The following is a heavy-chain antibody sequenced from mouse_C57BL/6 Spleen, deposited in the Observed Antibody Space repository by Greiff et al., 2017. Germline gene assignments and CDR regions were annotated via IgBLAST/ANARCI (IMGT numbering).Heavy chain of an antibody. J-gene: IGHJ4*01. V-gene: IGHV1-55*01. CDR3: ARCEELHGSHSMDY. D-gene: IGHD1-1*01. Sequence: QVQLQQPGAELVMPGASVKMSCQASGYTFTSYWITWVKQRPGQGLEWIGDIYPGSGSTNYNEKFKSKATLTVDTSSSTAYMQLSSLTSEDSAVXYCARCEELHGSHSMDYWGQGTPVTASS. CDR2: IYPGSGST. CDR1: GYTFTSYW.